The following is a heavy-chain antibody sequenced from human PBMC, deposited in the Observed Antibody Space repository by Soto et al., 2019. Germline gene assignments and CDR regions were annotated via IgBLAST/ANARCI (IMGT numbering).Heavy chain of an antibody. CDR3: ARGGAAPGRFGY. Sequence: GESLKISCAASGFSFSNYWMSWVRQAPGKGLEWVANIKQDGSEKYYVDSVKGRFTISRDNAKNSLYLQMNSLRAEDTAVYYCARGGAAPGRFGYWGQGTLVTVSS. J-gene: IGHJ4*02. CDR2: IKQDGSEK. V-gene: IGHV3-7*01. CDR1: GFSFSNYW. D-gene: IGHD6-13*01.